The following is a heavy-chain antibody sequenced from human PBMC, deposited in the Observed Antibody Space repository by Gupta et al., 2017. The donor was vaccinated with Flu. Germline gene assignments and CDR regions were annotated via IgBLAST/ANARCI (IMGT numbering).Heavy chain of an antibody. V-gene: IGHV3-73*02. CDR2: IRSKANSYAT. Sequence: EVQLVESGGGLVQPGGSLKLSCAASGFTFSGSAMHWVRQASGKGLEWVGRIRSKANSYATAYAASVKGRFTISRDDSKNTAYLQMNSLKTEDTAVYYCTRPDYGGNYNWFDPWGQGTLVTVSS. J-gene: IGHJ5*02. CDR3: TRPDYGGNYNWFDP. CDR1: GFTFSGSA. D-gene: IGHD4-17*01.